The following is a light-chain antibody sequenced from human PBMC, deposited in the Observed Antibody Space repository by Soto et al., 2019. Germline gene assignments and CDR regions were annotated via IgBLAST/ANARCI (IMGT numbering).Light chain of an antibody. Sequence: QSVLTQPPSASGSLGQSVTISCTGASSDISGHNYVSWYQQHPGKAPKLMIYEVSKRPSWVPDRFSASKSGIRASLTVSGLQAEDEAAYYCSSYAGGNNWVFGGGTKLTVL. CDR2: EVS. CDR3: SSYAGGNNWV. J-gene: IGLJ3*02. CDR1: SSDISGHNY. V-gene: IGLV2-8*01.